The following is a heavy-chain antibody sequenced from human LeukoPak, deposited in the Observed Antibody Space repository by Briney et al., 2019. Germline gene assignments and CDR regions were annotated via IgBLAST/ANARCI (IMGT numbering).Heavy chain of an antibody. CDR1: GLTFSYAW. CDR3: SYSSTIFGVVIAMDV. J-gene: IGHJ6*03. V-gene: IGHV3-15*01. D-gene: IGHD3-3*01. Sequence: GGSLRLSCAASGLTFSYAWMNWVRQAPGKGLEWVGRIKSKIDNETTDYAAPVKGRFTISRDDSKRTLYLQMNSLKTEDTAVYYCSYSSTIFGVVIAMDVWGKGTTVTVSS. CDR2: IKSKIDNETT.